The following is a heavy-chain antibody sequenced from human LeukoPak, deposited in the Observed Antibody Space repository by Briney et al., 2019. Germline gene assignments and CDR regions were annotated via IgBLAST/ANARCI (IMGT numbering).Heavy chain of an antibody. V-gene: IGHV3-48*03. CDR2: ITAGGSGI. J-gene: IGHJ4*02. Sequence: GGSLRLSCAASGFTFSSYEMNWVRQAPGKGLEWVSYITAGGSGIYYADSVKGRFTISRDNSKNTLYLQTDTLRVEDTAVYYFAERLFRGNACYHFDYWGQGTLVTVSS. D-gene: IGHD2-15*01. CDR1: GFTFSSYE. CDR3: AERLFRGNACYHFDY.